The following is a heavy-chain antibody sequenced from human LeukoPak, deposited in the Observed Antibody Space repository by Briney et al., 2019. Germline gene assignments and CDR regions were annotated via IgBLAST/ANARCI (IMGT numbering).Heavy chain of an antibody. Sequence: ASVKVSCKASGYTFTSYDINWVRQATGQGLEWMGCMNPNSGNTGYAQKFQGRVTMTRNTSISTAYMELSSLRSEDTAVYYCARGFPRAYSNSWYYFDYWGQGTLVTVSS. J-gene: IGHJ4*02. CDR1: GYTFTSYD. D-gene: IGHD6-13*01. V-gene: IGHV1-8*01. CDR3: ARGFPRAYSNSWYYFDY. CDR2: MNPNSGNT.